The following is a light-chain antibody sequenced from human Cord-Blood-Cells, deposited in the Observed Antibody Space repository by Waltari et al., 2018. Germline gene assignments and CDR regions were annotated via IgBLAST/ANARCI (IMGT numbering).Light chain of an antibody. CDR1: SSDVGSYNL. CDR3: CSYAGSSTLV. V-gene: IGLV2-23*01. J-gene: IGLJ3*02. CDR2: EGS. Sequence: QSALTQPASVSGSPGQSITISCTGTSSDVGSYNLVSWYHQHPGKAPKLLIYEGSKPPSGVSNRFSGSKSGNTASLTISGLQAEDEADYYCCSYAGSSTLVFGGGTKLTVL.